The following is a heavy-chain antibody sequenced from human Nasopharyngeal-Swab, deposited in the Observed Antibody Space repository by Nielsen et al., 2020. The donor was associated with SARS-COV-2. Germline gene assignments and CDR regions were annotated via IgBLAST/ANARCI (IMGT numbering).Heavy chain of an antibody. CDR1: GGSISSGGYY. D-gene: IGHD2-21*02. V-gene: IGHV4-31*03. CDR2: IYYSGST. J-gene: IGHJ4*02. Sequence: SETLSLTCTVSGGSISSGGYYWSWIRQHPGKGLEWIGYIYYSGSTYYNPSLKSRVTLSVDTSKNQFSLKLSSVTAADTAVYYCAREDRWVTGSIIWGQGTLVTVSS. CDR3: AREDRWVTGSII.